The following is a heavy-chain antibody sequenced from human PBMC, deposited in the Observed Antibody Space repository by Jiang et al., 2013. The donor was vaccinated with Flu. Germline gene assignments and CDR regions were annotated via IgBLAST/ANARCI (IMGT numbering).Heavy chain of an antibody. Sequence: SGAEVKKPGSSVKVSCKAFGGSFSSNAISWLRQAPGHGLEWVGRIHPTLGITNYAQKFQDRVTVTADRSTTTVYMELSSLRSDDTAVYYCARNYDSDGYATDEYFQYWGQGALVTVSS. CDR2: IHPTLGIT. V-gene: IGHV1-69*04. CDR3: ARNYDSDGYATDEYFQY. J-gene: IGHJ1*01. CDR1: GGSFSSNA. D-gene: IGHD3-22*01.